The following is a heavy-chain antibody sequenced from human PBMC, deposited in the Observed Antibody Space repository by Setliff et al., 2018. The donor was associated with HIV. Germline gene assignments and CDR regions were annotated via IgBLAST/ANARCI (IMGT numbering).Heavy chain of an antibody. Sequence: GASVKVSCKASGGTFSTYAISWVRQAPGQGLEWMGGIIPIFGTANYDQRFQGRVTMTEDTSTDTAYMELRSLRSEDTAVYYCATGPTMVTSKGFWFFDLWGRGTLVTVSS. CDR1: GGTFSTYA. CDR2: IIPIFGTA. J-gene: IGHJ2*01. D-gene: IGHD4-17*01. V-gene: IGHV1-69*06. CDR3: ATGPTMVTSKGFWFFDL.